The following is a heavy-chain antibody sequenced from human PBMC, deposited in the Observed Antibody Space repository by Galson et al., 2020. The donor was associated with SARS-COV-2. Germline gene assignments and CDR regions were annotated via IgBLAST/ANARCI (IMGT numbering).Heavy chain of an antibody. D-gene: IGHD3-22*01. V-gene: IGHV5-51*01. CDR2: IYPGDSDT. CDR1: GYSFTSYW. CDR3: ARQGSYYYDSSGYPRHSSYWYFDL. Sequence: GESLKISCTGSGYSFTSYWIGWVRQMPGKGLEWMGIIYPGDSDTRSSPSFQGQVTISADKSISTAYLQWSSLKASDTAMYYCARQGSYYYDSSGYPRHSSYWYFDLWGRDTLVTVSS. J-gene: IGHJ2*01.